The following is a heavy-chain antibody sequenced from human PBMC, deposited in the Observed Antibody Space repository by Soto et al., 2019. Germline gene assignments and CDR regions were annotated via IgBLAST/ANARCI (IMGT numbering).Heavy chain of an antibody. V-gene: IGHV1-18*01. Sequence: QVQLVQSGAEVKKPGASVKVSCKASGYTFTSYGISWVRQAPGQGLEWMGWISAYNGNTNYAQKLQGRVTMTTDTSTSTAYVELRSLRSDDTAVCYCAADRCGELSLDPWGQGTLVTVSS. CDR3: AADRCGELSLDP. D-gene: IGHD3-10*01. CDR2: ISAYNGNT. CDR1: GYTFTSYG. J-gene: IGHJ5*02.